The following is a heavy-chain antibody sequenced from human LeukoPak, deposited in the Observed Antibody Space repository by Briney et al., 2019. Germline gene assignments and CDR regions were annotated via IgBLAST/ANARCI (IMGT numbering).Heavy chain of an antibody. CDR3: ARDGTYYYDSSGYGDAFDI. J-gene: IGHJ3*02. V-gene: IGHV1-18*01. CDR1: GYTFTSHG. CDR2: ISAYNGNT. Sequence: ASVKVSCKASGYTFTSHGISWVRQAPGQGLEWMGWISAYNGNTNYAQKFQGRVTMTTDTSTSTAHMELRSLRSDDTAVYYCARDGTYYYDSSGYGDAFDIWGQGTMVTVSS. D-gene: IGHD3-22*01.